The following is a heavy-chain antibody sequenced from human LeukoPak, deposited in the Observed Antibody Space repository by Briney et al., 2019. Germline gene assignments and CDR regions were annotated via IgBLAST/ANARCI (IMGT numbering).Heavy chain of an antibody. CDR1: GFTFSSYS. CDR3: ARDGRPDSYLDY. J-gene: IGHJ4*02. D-gene: IGHD6-6*01. V-gene: IGHV3-21*01. CDR2: ISSSSSYI. Sequence: GGSLRLSCAASGFTFSSYSMNWVRQAPGKGLEWVSSISSSSSYIYYADSVKGRFTISRDNAKNSLYLQMNSLRAEDTAVYYCARDGRPDSYLDYWGQGTLVTVSS.